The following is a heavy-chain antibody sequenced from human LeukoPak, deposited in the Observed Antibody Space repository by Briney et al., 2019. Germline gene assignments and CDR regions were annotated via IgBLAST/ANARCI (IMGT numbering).Heavy chain of an antibody. Sequence: PGGSLRLSCAASGFTFSSCAMSWVRQAPGKGLEWVSAISGSGGSTYYADSVKGRFTISRDNSKNTLYLQMNSLRAEDTAVYYCAKSAADLWFGEFSLADIWGQGTMVTVSS. CDR1: GFTFSSCA. D-gene: IGHD3-10*01. V-gene: IGHV3-23*01. CDR2: ISGSGGST. CDR3: AKSAADLWFGEFSLADI. J-gene: IGHJ3*02.